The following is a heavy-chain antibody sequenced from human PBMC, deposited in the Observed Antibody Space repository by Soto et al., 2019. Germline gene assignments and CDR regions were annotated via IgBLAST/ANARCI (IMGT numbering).Heavy chain of an antibody. CDR1: GDSVSSNSSA. D-gene: IGHD6-13*01. J-gene: IGHJ4*02. V-gene: IGHV6-1*01. CDR3: ARVGTIAAAGNFDY. Sequence: QTLSLTCAISGDSVSSNSSAWNWIRQSPSRGLEWLGRTYYRSRWYNDYAVSVKSRITINPDTSKNQFSLQLNSVTPEDTAVYYCARVGTIAAAGNFDYWGQGTLVTVSS. CDR2: TYYRSRWYN.